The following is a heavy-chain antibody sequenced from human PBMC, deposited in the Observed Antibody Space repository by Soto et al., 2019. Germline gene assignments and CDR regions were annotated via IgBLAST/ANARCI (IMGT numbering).Heavy chain of an antibody. V-gene: IGHV1-18*01. CDR2: IGSGVR. J-gene: IGHJ3*01. CDR1: GYSFDSYA. CDR3: ARENDPYGFDL. D-gene: IGHD1-1*01. Sequence: QVQLVQSGATQEKPGASVKVSCEAFGYSFDSYAYSWVRQAPGQGLEWMGRIGSGVRSYAQSVQSRVTMTTDTSTNTAYMELRSLRADDTALYYCARENDPYGFDLWGQGTMVTVSS.